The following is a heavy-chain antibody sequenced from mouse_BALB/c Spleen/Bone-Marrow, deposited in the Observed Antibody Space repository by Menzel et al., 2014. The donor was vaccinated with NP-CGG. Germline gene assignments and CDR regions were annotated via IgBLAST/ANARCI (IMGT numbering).Heavy chain of an antibody. Sequence: QVQLKESGAELVKPGAPVKLSCKASGHTFTSYCMNWVKQRPGRGLEWIGRIDPSDSETHYNQKFKDKATLTADKSSSTTVNQQSSRTTKDSAVYYCARADGDGSYYGMDYWGQGTPVTVSS. CDR2: IDPSDSET. J-gene: IGHJ4*01. D-gene: IGHD1-1*02. CDR1: GHTFTSYC. V-gene: IGHV1-69*02. CDR3: ARADGDGSYYGMDY.